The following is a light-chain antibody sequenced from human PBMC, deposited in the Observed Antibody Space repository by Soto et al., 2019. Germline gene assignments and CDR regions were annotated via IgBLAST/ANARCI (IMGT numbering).Light chain of an antibody. CDR3: TSYTSSSTYV. Sequence: QSALTQPASVSGSPGQSITISCTGTSSDVGGYNYVSWYQQHPGKAPKLMIYDVTNRTSGVSNRCSGSKSGNTASLTISGLQAEDEADYYCTSYTSSSTYVFGTGTKLTVL. J-gene: IGLJ1*01. CDR2: DVT. V-gene: IGLV2-14*03. CDR1: SSDVGGYNY.